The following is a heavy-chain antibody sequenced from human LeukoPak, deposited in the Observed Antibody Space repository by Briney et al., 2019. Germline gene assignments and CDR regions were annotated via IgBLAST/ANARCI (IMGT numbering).Heavy chain of an antibody. V-gene: IGHV4-38-2*02. D-gene: IGHD3-22*01. CDR2: IYHSGNT. CDR1: GYSISSGHY. Sequence: SETLSLPCAVSGYSISSGHYWAWVRQPQGKGLEWIGSIYHSGNTYYNPSLKSRVSISVDTSKNQFSLKLTSMTAADTAVYYCARDPRYYFDSSGYFYLGFDYWGQGTLVTVSS. CDR3: ARDPRYYFDSSGYFYLGFDY. J-gene: IGHJ4*02.